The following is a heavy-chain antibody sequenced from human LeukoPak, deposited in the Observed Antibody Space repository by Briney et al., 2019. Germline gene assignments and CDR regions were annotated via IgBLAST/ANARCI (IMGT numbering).Heavy chain of an antibody. CDR3: ASPTYYYLPGDAFDI. V-gene: IGHV1-69*05. J-gene: IGHJ3*02. D-gene: IGHD3-10*01. CDR2: IIPIFGTA. Sequence: AASVKVSCKASGGTFSSYAISWVRQAPGQGLEWMGGIIPIFGTANYAQKFQGRVTITTDESTSTAYMELSSLRSGDTAVYYCASPTYYYLPGDAFDIWGQGTMVTVSS. CDR1: GGTFSSYA.